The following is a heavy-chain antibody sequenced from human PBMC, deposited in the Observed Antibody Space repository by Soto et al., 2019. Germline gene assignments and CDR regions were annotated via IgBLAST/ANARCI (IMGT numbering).Heavy chain of an antibody. V-gene: IGHV3-30*03. Sequence: GGSLRLSCAASGFAFSNFGMQWGRQAPGKGLEWVASISYDGNTKKFSDSVKGRFTISRDISSNTLYLQMSSLRSDDTAVYYCARFWGPVTSAVDDFWGQGTLVTVSS. CDR2: ISYDGNTK. CDR1: GFAFSNFG. J-gene: IGHJ4*02. CDR3: ARFWGPVTSAVDDF. D-gene: IGHD3-16*01.